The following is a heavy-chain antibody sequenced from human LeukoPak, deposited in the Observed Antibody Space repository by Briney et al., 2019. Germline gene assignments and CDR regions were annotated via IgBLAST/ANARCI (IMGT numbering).Heavy chain of an antibody. CDR3: ARGTYWSPLDFDY. J-gene: IGHJ4*02. CDR2: ISSDSSSFK. Sequence: PGGSLRLSCSASRFTFSNYAMSWVRQAPGKGLEWVSSISSDSSSFKYYAHSVQGRFTISRDNARNSMYLQMNSLRAEDTAVYYCARGTYWSPLDFDYWGQGTLVTVSS. CDR1: RFTFSNYA. D-gene: IGHD1-1*01. V-gene: IGHV3-21*04.